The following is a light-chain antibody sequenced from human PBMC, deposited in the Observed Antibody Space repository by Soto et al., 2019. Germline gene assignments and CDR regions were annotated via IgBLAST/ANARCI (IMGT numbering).Light chain of an antibody. CDR1: SSDIGTYDY. CDR2: KVT. CDR3: SSYTSKTTHVI. Sequence: QSALTQPASVSGSPGQSITIPCTGTSSDIGTYDYVSWYQQHPGQAPRLIIYKVTYRPSGVSNRFSGSKSGNTASLTFSGLQPEDDADYYCSSYTSKTTHVIFGGGTKVTVL. V-gene: IGLV2-14*01. J-gene: IGLJ2*01.